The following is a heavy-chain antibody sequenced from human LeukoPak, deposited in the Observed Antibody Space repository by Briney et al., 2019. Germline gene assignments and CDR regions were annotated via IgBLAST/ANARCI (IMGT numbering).Heavy chain of an antibody. J-gene: IGHJ5*02. CDR3: AVTAGYCYDSSGYYH. V-gene: IGHV4-34*01. Sequence: SETLSLTCAVNGGSFSGYYWSWIRQPPGKGLEWIGEINHSGSTNYNPSLKSRVTISVDTSKNQSSLKLSSVTAADTAVYYCAVTAGYCYDSSGYYHWGQGTLVTVSS. CDR2: INHSGST. CDR1: GGSFSGYY. D-gene: IGHD3-22*01.